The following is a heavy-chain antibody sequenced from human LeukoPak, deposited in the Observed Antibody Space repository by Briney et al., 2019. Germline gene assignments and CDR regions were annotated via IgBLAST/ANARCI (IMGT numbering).Heavy chain of an antibody. Sequence: SSQTLSLTCAVSGGSISSGGYSWSWIRQPPGKGLEWIGYIYHSGSTYYNPSLKSRVTISVDRSKNQFSLKLSSVTAADTAVYYCARYNGYNLGAFDIWGQGTMVTVSS. CDR1: GGSISSGGYS. V-gene: IGHV4-30-2*01. J-gene: IGHJ3*02. CDR2: IYHSGST. CDR3: ARYNGYNLGAFDI. D-gene: IGHD5-24*01.